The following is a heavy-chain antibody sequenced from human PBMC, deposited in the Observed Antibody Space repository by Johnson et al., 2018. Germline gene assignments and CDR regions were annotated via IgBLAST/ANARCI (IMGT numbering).Heavy chain of an antibody. CDR1: GFVFSGFA. V-gene: IGHV3-33*01. CDR3: AREGNGVHGIDV. D-gene: IGHD4-17*01. CDR2: IWYDGRQK. J-gene: IGHJ6*02. Sequence: QVRLGQAGGGVVQPGRSLGLSCAASGFVFSGFAMHWVRQPPGKGLEWVAIIWYDGRQKYYADFVKGRLTISRDNSKNIVYLEMSSLRVDDTAVYFCAREGNGVHGIDVWGQGTTVSVSS.